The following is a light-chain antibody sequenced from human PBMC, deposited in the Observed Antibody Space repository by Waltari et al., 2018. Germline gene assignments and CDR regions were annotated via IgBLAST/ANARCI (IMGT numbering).Light chain of an antibody. V-gene: IGLV2-14*01. J-gene: IGLJ2*01. CDR3: TSYTSTNTVV. CDR2: AVT. Sequence: QSALTQPASVSGSPGQSITISCTGTSSDVGGYNFVAWYQPHPGKAPKLMIYAVTTWPSGVSNRFSGSNSGNTASLTIAGLQAEDEADYYCTSYTSTNTVVFGGGTKVTVL. CDR1: SSDVGGYNF.